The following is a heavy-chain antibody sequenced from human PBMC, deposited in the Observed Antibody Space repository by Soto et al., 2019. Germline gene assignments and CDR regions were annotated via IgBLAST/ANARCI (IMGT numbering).Heavy chain of an antibody. CDR2: ISSSSSYI. Sequence: GWSLRLSCASSVFTFISYSMNWVRQAPGKGLEWVSSISSSSSYIYYADSVKGRFTISRDNAKNSLYLQMNSLRAEDTAVYYCARDPIAARPNWFDPWGQGTLVTVSS. V-gene: IGHV3-21*01. J-gene: IGHJ5*02. D-gene: IGHD6-6*01. CDR3: ARDPIAARPNWFDP. CDR1: VFTFISYS.